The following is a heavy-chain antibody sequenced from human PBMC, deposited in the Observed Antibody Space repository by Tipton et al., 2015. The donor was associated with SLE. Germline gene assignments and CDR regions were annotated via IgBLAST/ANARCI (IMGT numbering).Heavy chain of an antibody. D-gene: IGHD6-13*01. CDR2: ISSSSTYT. CDR3: ARDHHDGSRIDY. CDR1: GITFSSYS. V-gene: IGHV3-21*01. Sequence: SLRLSCAASGITFSSYSMNWVRQAPGKGLEWVSSISSSSTYTYYADSVKGRFTISRDNAKNSLFLQVNSLRAEDTGVYYCARDHHDGSRIDYWGQGTLVTVSS. J-gene: IGHJ4*02.